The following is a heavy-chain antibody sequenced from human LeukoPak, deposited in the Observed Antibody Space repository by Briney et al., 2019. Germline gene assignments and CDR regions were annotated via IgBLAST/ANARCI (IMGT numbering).Heavy chain of an antibody. V-gene: IGHV2-70*04. CDR2: IHWDDDQ. Sequence: SGPALVKPTQTLTPTCTFSGFSLSPSAMRVNWIRQPPGNALEWLARIHWDDDQFYSTSLKTRLTISQDTSKNPALLTMTNLDPIDTATYYCARVFPGMYSGSPPFDYWGQGILVTVSP. CDR1: GFSLSPSAMR. D-gene: IGHD1-26*01. CDR3: ARVFPGMYSGSPPFDY. J-gene: IGHJ4*02.